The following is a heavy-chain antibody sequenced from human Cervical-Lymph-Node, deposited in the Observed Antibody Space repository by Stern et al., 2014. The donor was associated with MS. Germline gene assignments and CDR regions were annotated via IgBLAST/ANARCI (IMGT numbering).Heavy chain of an antibody. D-gene: IGHD3-9*01. V-gene: IGHV3-30*18. CDR1: GFTFSSYG. Sequence: VQLVESGGGVVQPGRSLRLSCAASGFTFSSYGMHWVRQAPGKGLEWVAVISYDGSNKYYADSVKGRFTISRDNSKNTLYLQMNSLRAEDTAVYYCAKDQDILTGYTGMDVWGQGTTVTVSS. CDR3: AKDQDILTGYTGMDV. CDR2: ISYDGSNK. J-gene: IGHJ6*02.